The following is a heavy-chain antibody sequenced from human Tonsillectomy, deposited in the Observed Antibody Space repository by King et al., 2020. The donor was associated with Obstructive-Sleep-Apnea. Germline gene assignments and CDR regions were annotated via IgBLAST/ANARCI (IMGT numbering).Heavy chain of an antibody. CDR2: ISYDGSNK. V-gene: IGHV3-30*18. J-gene: IGHJ6*02. D-gene: IGHD5-18*01. CDR1: GFTFSSYG. CDR3: AKDNKPGYSYGPVYYYYGMDV. Sequence: VQLVESGGGVVQPGRSLRLSCAASGFTFSSYGMHWVRQAPGKGLEWVAGISYDGSNKYYADSVKGRFTISRTNSKNTLYLQMNSLRAEDTAVYYCAKDNKPGYSYGPVYYYYGMDVWGQGTTVTVSS.